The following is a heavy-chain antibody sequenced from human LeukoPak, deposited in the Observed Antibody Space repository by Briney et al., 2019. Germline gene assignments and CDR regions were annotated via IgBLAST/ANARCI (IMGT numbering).Heavy chain of an antibody. D-gene: IGHD1-26*01. J-gene: IGHJ4*02. CDR2: IYYSGST. CDR1: GGSISSGDYY. Sequence: PSETLSLTCTVSGGSISSGDYYWSWIRQPPGKGLEWIGYIYYSGSTYYNPSLKSRVTISVDTSKNQFSLNLRSVTAADTAVFYCATGRVGPTTYYFEYWGQGTLVTVSS. V-gene: IGHV4-30-4*01. CDR3: ATGRVGPTTYYFEY.